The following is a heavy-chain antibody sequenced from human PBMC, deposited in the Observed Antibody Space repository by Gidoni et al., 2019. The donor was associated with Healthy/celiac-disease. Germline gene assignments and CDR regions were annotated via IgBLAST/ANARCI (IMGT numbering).Heavy chain of an antibody. Sequence: QLQLQESGPGLVKPSETLSLTCTVSCGSISSSSYYWGWIRQPPGKGLEWIGSIYYSGSTYYNPSLKSRVTISVDTSKNQFSLKLSSVTAADTAVYYCARGGVVVVAAHSFDYWGQGTLVTVSS. D-gene: IGHD2-15*01. V-gene: IGHV4-39*01. J-gene: IGHJ4*02. CDR1: CGSISSSSYY. CDR2: IYYSGST. CDR3: ARGGVVVVAAHSFDY.